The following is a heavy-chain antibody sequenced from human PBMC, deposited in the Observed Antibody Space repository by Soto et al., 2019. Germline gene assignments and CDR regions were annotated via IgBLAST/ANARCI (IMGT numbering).Heavy chain of an antibody. CDR2: ISGSSDTI. CDR3: ARADYGDTPDY. V-gene: IGHV3-48*01. Sequence: PGGSLRLSCAASGFTFSIYSMNWVRQAPGKGLEWVSYISGSSDTIYYADSVKGRFTISRDNAKSSVYLQMHSLRAEDTAVYFCARADYGDTPDYWGQGTLVTVSS. D-gene: IGHD4-17*01. J-gene: IGHJ4*02. CDR1: GFTFSIYS.